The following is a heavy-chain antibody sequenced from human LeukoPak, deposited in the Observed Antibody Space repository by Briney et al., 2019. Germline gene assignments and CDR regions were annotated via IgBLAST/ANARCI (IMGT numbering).Heavy chain of an antibody. CDR2: IIPIFGTA. Sequence: GASVKVSCKASGGTFSSYAISWVRQAPGQGLEWMGGIIPIFGTANYAQKFQGRVTITTDESTSTAYMELSSLRSEDTAVYYCAREGSGAARPGYYYYYYMDVWGKGTTVTVSS. CDR3: AREGSGAARPGYYYYYYMDV. J-gene: IGHJ6*03. CDR1: GGTFSSYA. D-gene: IGHD6-6*01. V-gene: IGHV1-69*05.